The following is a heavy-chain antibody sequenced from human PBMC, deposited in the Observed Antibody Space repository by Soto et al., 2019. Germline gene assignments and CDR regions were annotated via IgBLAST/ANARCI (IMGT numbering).Heavy chain of an antibody. CDR2: ISGSGFKK. V-gene: IGHV3-23*01. CDR3: AKNQGVELVPLATVDWFDP. J-gene: IGHJ5*02. Sequence: GGSLRLSCAASGFTFSSYAMSWVRQAPGKGLEWVSSISGSGFKKYYADSVKGRFTISRDNSKSTVYLELNNLSAEDTAVYHCAKNQGVELVPLATVDWFDPWGQGSVVTVSS. CDR1: GFTFSSYA. D-gene: IGHD1-26*01.